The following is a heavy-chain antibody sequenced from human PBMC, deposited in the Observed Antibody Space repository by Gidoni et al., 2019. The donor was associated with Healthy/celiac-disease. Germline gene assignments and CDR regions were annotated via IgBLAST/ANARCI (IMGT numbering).Heavy chain of an antibody. V-gene: IGHV3-23*01. CDR3: ANGGGYVWGSYLKADLHAEYFQH. J-gene: IGHJ1*01. CDR2: ISGSGGST. Sequence: EVQLLESGGGLVQPGGSLRLSCAASGFTFSSYAMSWVRQAPGKGLEWVSAISGSGGSTYYADSVKGRFTISRDNSKNTLYLQMNSLRAEDTAVYYCANGGGYVWGSYLKADLHAEYFQHWGQGTLVTVSS. D-gene: IGHD3-16*02. CDR1: GFTFSSYA.